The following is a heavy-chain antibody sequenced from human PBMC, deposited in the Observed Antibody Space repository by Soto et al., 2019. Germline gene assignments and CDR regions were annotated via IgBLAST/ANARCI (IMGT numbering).Heavy chain of an antibody. Sequence: SETLSLTCTVSGGSISSGDYYWSWIRQPPGKGLEWIGYIYYSGSTYYNPSLKSRVTISVDTSKNQFSLKLSSVTAADTAVYYCALSLIRGYCRSTSCHHNYYYGMDVWGQGTTVTVSS. J-gene: IGHJ6*02. CDR3: ALSLIRGYCRSTSCHHNYYYGMDV. V-gene: IGHV4-30-4*01. CDR2: IYYSGST. CDR1: GGSISSGDYY. D-gene: IGHD2-2*01.